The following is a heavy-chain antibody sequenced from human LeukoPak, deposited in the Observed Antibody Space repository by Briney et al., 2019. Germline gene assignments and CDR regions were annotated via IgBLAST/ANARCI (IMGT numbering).Heavy chain of an antibody. D-gene: IGHD5-18*01. CDR3: AQDRGYTSGNEPFDY. J-gene: IGHJ4*01. CDR2: ISGSGDGT. CDR1: GFTFSTYS. V-gene: IGHV3-23*01. Sequence: GGSLRLSCEASGFTFSTYSMSWVRQAPGKGLEWVSLISGSGDGTYYADSVKGRFTISRDTSKNTLYLQMNSLRDEDTAVYFCAQDRGYTSGNEPFDYRGHGTLVTVSS.